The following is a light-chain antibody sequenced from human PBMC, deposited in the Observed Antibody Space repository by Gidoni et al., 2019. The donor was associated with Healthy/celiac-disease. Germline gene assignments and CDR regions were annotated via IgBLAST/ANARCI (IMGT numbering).Light chain of an antibody. V-gene: IGKV3-15*01. CDR2: GAS. Sequence: LIYGASTRATGIPARFSGSGAGTEFTLTISILQSEDFAVYYCQQYNNCPPRYTFGQGTKLEIK. CDR3: QQYNNCPPRYT. J-gene: IGKJ2*01.